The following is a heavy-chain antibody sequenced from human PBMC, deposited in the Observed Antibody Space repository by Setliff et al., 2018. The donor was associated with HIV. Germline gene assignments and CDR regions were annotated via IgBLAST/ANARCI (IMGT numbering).Heavy chain of an antibody. Sequence: PGGSLRLSCAASGFTFSHYNINWVRQAPGKGLEWVSSISSSSSYLYNADSVKGRFTISRDNAKNSLYLQMSSLRADDTAVYYCVREGRPPVPYFYFYMDVWGKGTTVTVSS. J-gene: IGHJ6*03. V-gene: IGHV3-21*04. CDR1: GFTFSHYN. CDR3: VREGRPPVPYFYFYMDV. CDR2: ISSSSSYL.